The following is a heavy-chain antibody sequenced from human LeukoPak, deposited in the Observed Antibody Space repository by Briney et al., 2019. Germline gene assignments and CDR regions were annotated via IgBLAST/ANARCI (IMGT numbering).Heavy chain of an antibody. Sequence: SETLSLTCTVSGGSISSGGYYWSWIRQPPGKGLEWIGEINHSGSTNYNPSLKSRVTISVDTSKNQFSLKLSSVTAADTAVYYCARRPPKGYCSSTSCYIVFDPWGQGTLVTVSS. J-gene: IGHJ5*02. CDR2: INHSGST. CDR1: GGSISSGGYY. D-gene: IGHD2-2*02. CDR3: ARRPPKGYCSSTSCYIVFDP. V-gene: IGHV4-39*07.